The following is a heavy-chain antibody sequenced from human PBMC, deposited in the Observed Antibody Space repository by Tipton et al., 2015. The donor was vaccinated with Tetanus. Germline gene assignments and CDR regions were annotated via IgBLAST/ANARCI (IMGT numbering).Heavy chain of an antibody. CDR2: IYPGDSDT. Sequence: VQLVQSGAEVKKPGESLKISCKGSGYSFTSYWIGWVRQMPGQGLEWMGIIYPGDSDTRYSPYFQGQVTISADKSITPAYLHWSSLKASDTAMYYCATLAYCGGDCCSKSGDDAFDIWGQGTMVTVSS. CDR3: ATLAYCGGDCCSKSGDDAFDI. V-gene: IGHV5-51*01. D-gene: IGHD2-21*02. CDR1: GYSFTSYW. J-gene: IGHJ3*02.